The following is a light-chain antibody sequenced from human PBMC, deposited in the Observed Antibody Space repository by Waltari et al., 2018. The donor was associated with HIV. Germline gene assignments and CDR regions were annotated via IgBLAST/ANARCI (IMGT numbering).Light chain of an antibody. CDR1: SSDVGGYNY. J-gene: IGLJ3*02. Sequence: QSALTQPASVSGSPGQSITISRTGTSSDVGGYNYVSWYQQHPGKAPKLMIYEVSNRPSGVSNRFSGSKSGNTASLTISGLQAEDEADYYCSSYTSSSTHWVFGGGTKLTVL. CDR2: EVS. CDR3: SSYTSSSTHWV. V-gene: IGLV2-14*01.